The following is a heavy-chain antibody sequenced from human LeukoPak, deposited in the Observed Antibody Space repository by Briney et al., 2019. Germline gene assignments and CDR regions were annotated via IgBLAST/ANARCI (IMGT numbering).Heavy chain of an antibody. CDR1: GFTFNNAW. D-gene: IGHD3-9*01. J-gene: IGHJ3*01. Sequence: GGSLRLSCAASGFTFNNAWMNWVRQAPGKGLEWVGRIKKRSDGGTTDYAAPVKDRFIISRDDSQDTLYLQMNTLKTEDTAVYYCTRDWYHAFDFWGQGTVVTVSS. CDR3: TRDWYHAFDF. V-gene: IGHV3-15*07. CDR2: IKKRSDGGTT.